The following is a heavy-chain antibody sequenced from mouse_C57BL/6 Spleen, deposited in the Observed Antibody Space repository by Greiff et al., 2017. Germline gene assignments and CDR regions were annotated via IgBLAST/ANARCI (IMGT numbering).Heavy chain of an antibody. CDR1: GYTFTSYT. D-gene: IGHD1-1*01. CDR2: INPSSGYT. Sequence: VQLVESGAELARPGASVKMSCKASGYTFTSYTMHWVKQRPGQGLEWIGYINPSSGYTKYNQKFKDKATLTADKSSSTAYLQLSSLTSEDSAVYYCARSYCYGSSYEGFAYWGQGTLVTVSA. J-gene: IGHJ3*01. CDR3: ARSYCYGSSYEGFAY. V-gene: IGHV1-4*01.